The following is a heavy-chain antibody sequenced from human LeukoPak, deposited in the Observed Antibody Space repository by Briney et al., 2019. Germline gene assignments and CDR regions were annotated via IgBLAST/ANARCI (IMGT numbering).Heavy chain of an antibody. CDR1: GYPFSAHF. J-gene: IGHJ4*02. V-gene: IGHV7-4-1*02. Sequence: ASVKVSCKASGYPFSAHFLNWARQAPGQGLEWMGNIDTTTGNPRYAQDFTGRFVFSLDTSVSTAYLQITSLKADDTAAYYCVRGTPTPGMDYWGQGTQVTVSS. CDR2: IDTTTGNP. D-gene: IGHD3-10*01. CDR3: VRGTPTPGMDY.